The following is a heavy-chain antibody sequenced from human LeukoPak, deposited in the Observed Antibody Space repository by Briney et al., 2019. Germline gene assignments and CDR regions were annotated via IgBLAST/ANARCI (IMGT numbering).Heavy chain of an antibody. D-gene: IGHD3-10*01. Sequence: GGSLRLSCAASGFTVSSKYMNWVRQAPGQGLEWVSVIYSAGTTDYADSVKGRFTISRDNSKNTLYLQMNSLRAEDTAVYYCARERGLGRASDAFDIWGQGTMVTVSS. V-gene: IGHV3-66*01. J-gene: IGHJ3*02. CDR2: IYSAGTT. CDR1: GFTVSSKY. CDR3: ARERGLGRASDAFDI.